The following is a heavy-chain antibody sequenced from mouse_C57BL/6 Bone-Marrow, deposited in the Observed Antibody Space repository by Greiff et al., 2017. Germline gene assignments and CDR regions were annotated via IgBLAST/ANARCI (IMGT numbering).Heavy chain of an antibody. CDR1: GFNIKDDY. D-gene: IGHD2-4*01. V-gene: IGHV14-4*01. CDR2: IDPENGDT. J-gene: IGHJ3*01. Sequence: VQLQQSGAELVRPGASVKLSCTASGFNIKDDYMHWVKQRPEKGLEWIGWIDPENGDTEYASKFQGKATITADTSSNTAYLQLSSLTSEDTAVYYCTTSDYSFAYWGQGTLVTVSA. CDR3: TTSDYSFAY.